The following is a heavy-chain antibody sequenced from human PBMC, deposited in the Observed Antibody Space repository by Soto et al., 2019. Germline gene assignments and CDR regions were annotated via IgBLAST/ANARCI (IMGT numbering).Heavy chain of an antibody. CDR2: IIPIFGTA. V-gene: IGHV1-69*13. Sequence: VASVKVSCKASGGTFSSYAISWVRQAPGRGLEWMGGIIPIFGTANYAQKFQGRVTITADESTSTAYMELSSLRSEDTAVYYCARDRSVVVVAAPTYYYYGMDVWGQGTTVTVSS. J-gene: IGHJ6*02. CDR1: GGTFSSYA. CDR3: ARDRSVVVVAAPTYYYYGMDV. D-gene: IGHD2-15*01.